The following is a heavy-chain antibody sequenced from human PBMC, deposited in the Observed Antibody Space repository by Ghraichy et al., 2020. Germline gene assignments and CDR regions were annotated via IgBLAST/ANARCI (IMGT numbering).Heavy chain of an antibody. Sequence: LSLTCAASGFTFSTYCTHWVRQAPAEGLVCISRINPDGSNTGYGDSVTGRFTISRDNARNTLYLQMNSLRADDTAVYYCATAGNYRVDYWGQGTLVTVSS. CDR3: ATAGNYRVDY. CDR2: INPDGSNT. D-gene: IGHD1-7*01. J-gene: IGHJ4*02. V-gene: IGHV3-74*01. CDR1: GFTFSTYC.